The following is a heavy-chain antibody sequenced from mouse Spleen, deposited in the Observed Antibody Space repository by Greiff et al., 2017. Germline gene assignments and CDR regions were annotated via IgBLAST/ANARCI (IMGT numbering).Heavy chain of an antibody. D-gene: IGHD1-1*01. Sequence: QVQLKETGPGLVAPSQSLSITCTVSGFSLTSYGVHWVRQPPGKGLEWLVVIWSDGSTNYNSALKSRLSISKDNSKSQVFLKMNSLQTDDTAMYYCARHNYYGSSGGFAYWGQGTLVTVSA. V-gene: IGHV2-6-1*01. CDR2: IWSDGST. CDR3: ARHNYYGSSGGFAY. CDR1: GFSLTSYG. J-gene: IGHJ3*01.